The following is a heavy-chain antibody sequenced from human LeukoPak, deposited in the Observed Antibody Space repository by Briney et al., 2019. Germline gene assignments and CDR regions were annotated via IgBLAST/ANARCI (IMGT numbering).Heavy chain of an antibody. Sequence: GGSLRLSCAAPGFTFSIYAMSWVRQAPGKGLEWVSAISGSGGSTYYADSVKGRFTISRDNSKNTLYLQMNSLKAEDTAVYYCAKGGDGYNYPDSWGQGTLVTVPS. CDR3: AKGGDGYNYPDS. CDR1: GFTFSIYA. V-gene: IGHV3-23*01. CDR2: ISGSGGST. J-gene: IGHJ4*02. D-gene: IGHD5-24*01.